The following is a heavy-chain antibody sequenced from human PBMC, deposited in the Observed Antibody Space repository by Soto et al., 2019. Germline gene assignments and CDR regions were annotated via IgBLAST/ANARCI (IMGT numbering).Heavy chain of an antibody. CDR3: ARQTYCSGGSCYDREGLSRQFEP. CDR1: GGTFSSYA. CDR2: IIPIFGTA. Sequence: SVKVSCKASGGTFSSYAISWVRQAPGQGLEWMGGIIPIFGTANYAQKFQGRVTITADESTSTAYMELSSLRSEDTAVYYCARQTYCSGGSCYDREGLSRQFEPWGQGTLVTVSS. V-gene: IGHV1-69*13. J-gene: IGHJ5*02. D-gene: IGHD2-15*01.